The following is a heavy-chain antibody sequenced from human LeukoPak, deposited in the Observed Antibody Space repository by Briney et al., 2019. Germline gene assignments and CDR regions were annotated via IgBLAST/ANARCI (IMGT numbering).Heavy chain of an antibody. CDR1: GFTFSSYG. CDR2: IRYDGSNK. D-gene: IGHD3-9*01. Sequence: GGSLRLSCAASGFTFSSYGMHWVRPAPGKGLEWVAFIRYDGSNKYYADSVKGRFTISRDNSKNTLYLQMNSLRAEDTAVYYCAKMYYDILSGSDYWGQGTLVTVSS. J-gene: IGHJ4*02. V-gene: IGHV3-30*02. CDR3: AKMYYDILSGSDY.